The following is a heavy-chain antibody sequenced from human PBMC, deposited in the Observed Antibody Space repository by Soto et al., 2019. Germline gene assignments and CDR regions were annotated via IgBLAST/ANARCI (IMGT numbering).Heavy chain of an antibody. D-gene: IGHD3-10*01. V-gene: IGHV1-18*01. J-gene: IGHJ6*02. CDR2: ISTYTGNT. CDR3: ARGYYYGSGRPTPGGMDV. CDR1: GYTFTNYD. Sequence: QVHLVQSGAEVKKPGASVKVSCKASGYTFTNYDINWVRQAPGQGLEWMGWISTYTGNTNYAQKLQGRVTITTSTSTSTAYMELRSLRPDDKAVYYCARGYYYGSGRPTPGGMDVWGQGTTVTVSS.